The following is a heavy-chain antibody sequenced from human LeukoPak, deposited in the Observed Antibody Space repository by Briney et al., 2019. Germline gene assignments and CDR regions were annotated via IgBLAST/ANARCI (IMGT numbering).Heavy chain of an antibody. CDR2: INPNSGGT. CDR3: ARDLYDFWSGYLLGRFDP. V-gene: IGHV1-2*02. J-gene: IGHJ5*02. D-gene: IGHD3-3*01. CDR1: GYTFTGYY. Sequence: ASVKVSCKASGYTFTGYYMHWVRQAPGQGLEWMGWINPNSGGTNYAQKFQGRATMTRDTSISTAYMELSRLRSDDTAVYYCARDLYDFWSGYLLGRFDPWGQGTLVTVSS.